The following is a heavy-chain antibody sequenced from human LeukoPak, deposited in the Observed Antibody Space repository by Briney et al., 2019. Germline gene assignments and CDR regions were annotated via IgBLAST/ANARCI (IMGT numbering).Heavy chain of an antibody. D-gene: IGHD3-22*01. V-gene: IGHV3-23*01. J-gene: IGHJ4*02. CDR3: AKRGVVIRVILVGFHKEAYYFDS. CDR1: GITLSNYG. Sequence: GGSLRLSCAVSGITLSNYGMRWARQAPGKGLEWVAGISDSGGRTNYADSVKGRFTISRDNPKNTLYLQMNSLRAEDTAVYFCAKRGVVIRVILVGFHKEAYYFDSWGQGALVTVSS. CDR2: ISDSGGRT.